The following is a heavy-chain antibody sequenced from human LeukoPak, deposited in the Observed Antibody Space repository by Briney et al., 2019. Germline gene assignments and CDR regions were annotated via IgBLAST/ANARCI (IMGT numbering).Heavy chain of an antibody. D-gene: IGHD1-7*01. Sequence: PSETLSLTCTVSGGSISGYYWSWIRQPAGRGLEWIGRIYTSGGTNYNPSLKSRVTMSVDTSKNQFSLKLISVTAADTAVYYCARGPTGTTNYWGQGSLVTVSS. J-gene: IGHJ4*02. V-gene: IGHV4-4*07. CDR2: IYTSGGT. CDR1: GGSISGYY. CDR3: ARGPTGTTNY.